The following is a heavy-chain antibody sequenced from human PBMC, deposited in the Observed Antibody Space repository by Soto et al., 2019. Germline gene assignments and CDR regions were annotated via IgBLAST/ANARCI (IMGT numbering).Heavy chain of an antibody. CDR1: GGSISSGGYS. J-gene: IGHJ4*02. D-gene: IGHD3-16*01. V-gene: IGHV4-30-2*02. Sequence: SETLSLTCAVSGGSISSGGYSWSWIRQPPGKGLEWIGYIYHSGSTYYNPSLKSRVTISVDRSKNQFSLKLNSVTAADTAVYYCAKVLRGGAMPGPDYWGQGTLVTVSS. CDR3: AKVLRGGAMPGPDY. CDR2: IYHSGST.